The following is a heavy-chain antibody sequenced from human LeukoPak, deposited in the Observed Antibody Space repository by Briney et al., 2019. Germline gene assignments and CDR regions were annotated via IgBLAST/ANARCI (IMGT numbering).Heavy chain of an antibody. CDR1: GFTFSSYA. V-gene: IGHV3-30*04. J-gene: IGHJ5*02. CDR3: ARKDWFDP. Sequence: GGSLRLSCAASGFTFSSYAMHWVRQAPGKGLEWVAVISYDGSNKYYADSVKGRFTISRDNSKNTLYLQMNSLRAEDTAVYYWARKDWFDPWGQGTLVTVSS. CDR2: ISYDGSNK.